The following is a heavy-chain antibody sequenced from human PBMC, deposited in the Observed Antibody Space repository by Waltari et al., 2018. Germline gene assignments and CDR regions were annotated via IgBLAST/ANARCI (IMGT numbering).Heavy chain of an antibody. CDR1: GGSFSGYY. V-gene: IGHV4-34*01. J-gene: IGHJ5*02. CDR2: INHSGST. CDR3: AGGGRYFDWSLPNWFDP. Sequence: QVQLQQWGAGLLKPSETLSLTCAVYGGSFSGYYWRWIRQPPGKGLGWIGEINHSGSTNCNPSPTRRVTISVDTSKNQFSLKLSSVTASDTAAYYCAGGGRYFDWSLPNWFDPWGQGTLVTVSS. D-gene: IGHD3-9*01.